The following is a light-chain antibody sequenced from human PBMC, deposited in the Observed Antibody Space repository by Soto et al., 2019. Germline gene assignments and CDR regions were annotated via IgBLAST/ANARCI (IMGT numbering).Light chain of an antibody. CDR3: SAWDDSLSFVV. J-gene: IGLJ2*01. CDR2: RNN. CDR1: SSNIGSNY. V-gene: IGLV1-47*01. Sequence: QSVLTQPPSASGTPGQRVTISCSGSSSNIGSNYVYWYQQLPGTAPKLLIYRNNQRPSGVPDRFSGSKSGTSASLAISGLRSEDEADYYCSAWDDSLSFVVFGGGTKPTVL.